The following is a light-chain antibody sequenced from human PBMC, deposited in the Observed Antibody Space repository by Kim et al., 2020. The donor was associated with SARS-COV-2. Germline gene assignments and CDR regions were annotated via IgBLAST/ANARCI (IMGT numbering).Light chain of an antibody. V-gene: IGLV2-14*03. J-gene: IGLJ3*02. CDR3: SSFTTSATRV. CDR2: DVS. CDR1: ASDIGAYDF. Sequence: GQSYTIPCTRTASDIGAYDFVSWHQQHPGEAPKLIIFDVSKRPSGFPSHFSGSKSGNTASLTISELRADDEADYYCSSFTTSATRVFGGGTK.